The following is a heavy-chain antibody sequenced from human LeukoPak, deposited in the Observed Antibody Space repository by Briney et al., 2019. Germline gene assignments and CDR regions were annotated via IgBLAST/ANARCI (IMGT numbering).Heavy chain of an antibody. V-gene: IGHV4-4*02. CDR2: IYHSGST. CDR3: ARDLYGSGNYFDY. J-gene: IGHJ4*02. Sequence: SETLSLTCTVSGGSISSSNWWSWVRQPPGKGLEWIGEIYHSGSTNYNPSLNSRVTISVDKSENQFSLKLTSVTAADTAVYYCARDLYGSGNYFDYWGQGTLVTVSS. CDR1: GGSISSSNW. D-gene: IGHD3-10*01.